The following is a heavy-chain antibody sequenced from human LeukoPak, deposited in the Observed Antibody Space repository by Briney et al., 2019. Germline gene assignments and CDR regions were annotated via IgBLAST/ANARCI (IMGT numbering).Heavy chain of an antibody. V-gene: IGHV4-59*08. Sequence: SETLSLTCTVSGGSISSYYWSWIRQPPGKGLEWIGYIYYSGSTNYNPSLKSRVTISVDTSKNQFSLKLSSVTAADTAVYYCARHASNVTFFDYWGQGTLVTVSS. CDR1: GGSISSYY. CDR2: IYYSGST. J-gene: IGHJ4*02. CDR3: ARHASNVTFFDY. D-gene: IGHD3-16*01.